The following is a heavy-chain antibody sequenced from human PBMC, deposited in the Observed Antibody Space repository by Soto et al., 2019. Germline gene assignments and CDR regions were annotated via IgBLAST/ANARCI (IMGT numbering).Heavy chain of an antibody. CDR3: AKLWVIGEFLSY. D-gene: IGHD2-21*01. J-gene: IGHJ4*02. CDR1: GFTFSDSA. Sequence: EVQLLESGGGLAQPGGSLRLSCAASGFTFSDSAMSWVRQAPGKGLEWVSGISGSGGGGTTYYADSVKGRFTISRDNSKNTLYLQMNSLRAEDTAVYYCAKLWVIGEFLSYWGQGTLVTVSS. CDR2: ISGSGGGGTT. V-gene: IGHV3-23*01.